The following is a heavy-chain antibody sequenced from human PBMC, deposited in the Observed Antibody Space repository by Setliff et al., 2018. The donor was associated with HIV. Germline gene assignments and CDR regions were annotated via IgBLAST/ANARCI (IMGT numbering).Heavy chain of an antibody. J-gene: IGHJ4*02. V-gene: IGHV4-61*09. CDR1: GGSINRGTYY. CDR3: AREPAAGGYYFDY. D-gene: IGHD6-13*01. CDR2: IYITGST. Sequence: SETLSLTCSVSGGSINRGTYYWTWIRQSAGKGLEWIGHIYITGSTDYNPSLDSRVTISIDTSKNQCSLNLRSVTAEDTAVYYCAREPAAGGYYFDYWGQGTLVTVSS.